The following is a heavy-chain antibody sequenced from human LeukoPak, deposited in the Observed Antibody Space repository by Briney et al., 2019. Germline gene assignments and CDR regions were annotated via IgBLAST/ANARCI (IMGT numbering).Heavy chain of an antibody. CDR3: AKAPLGRCTGVICYYFDY. CDR2: SSTDERIK. D-gene: IGHD2-15*01. J-gene: IGHJ4*02. CDR1: GFTFSNYV. Sequence: GGSLRLSCAASGFTFSNYVTHWVRQAPGKGLEWVAVSSTDERIKIYADSVKGRFTISRDNSKNTLYLEMNSLRAEDAAVYYCAKAPLGRCTGVICYYFDYWGQGTLVTVSS. V-gene: IGHV3-30*04.